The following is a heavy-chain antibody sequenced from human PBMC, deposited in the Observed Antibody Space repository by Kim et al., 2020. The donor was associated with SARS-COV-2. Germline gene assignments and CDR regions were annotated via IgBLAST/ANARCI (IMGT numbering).Heavy chain of an antibody. Sequence: GGSLRLSCVGSGFIFKSYAMNWVRQAPGKGLEWVAYISEGAKTIYYADSVRGRFTVSRDNAKSSLYLQMDSLRVDDTAVYYCAREGQDFWVGGDSWGQGT. V-gene: IGHV3-48*03. CDR3: AREGQDFWVGGDS. D-gene: IGHD3-3*01. CDR1: GFIFKSYA. J-gene: IGHJ4*02. CDR2: ISEGAKTI.